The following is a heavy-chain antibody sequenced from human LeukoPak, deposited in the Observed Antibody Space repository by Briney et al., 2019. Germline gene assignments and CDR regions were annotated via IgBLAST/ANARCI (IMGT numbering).Heavy chain of an antibody. CDR2: ISYDGSNK. CDR1: GFTFSSYA. V-gene: IGHV3-30-3*01. CDR3: ARDSNDYGDY. J-gene: IGHJ4*02. Sequence: GRSLRLSCAASGFTFSSYAMHWVRQAPGKGLEWVAVISYDGSNKYYADSVKGRFTISGDNSKNTLYLQMNSLRAEDTAVYYCARDSNDYGDYWGQGTLVTVSS.